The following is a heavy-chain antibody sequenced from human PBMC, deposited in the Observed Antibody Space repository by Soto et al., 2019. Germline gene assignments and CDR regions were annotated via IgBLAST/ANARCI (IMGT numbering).Heavy chain of an antibody. CDR3: ARDHKRGSGSYRAGSDAFDI. V-gene: IGHV1-69*13. CDR2: ISPICCKA. CDR1: AGTFSSYS. Sequence: SVHVSCYASAGTFSSYSIRWMRQAPGRGLEWLGGISPICCKANYAQNYQSRVTTTADEYTSSVYMERSSVGSEDRAVYYCARDHKRGSGSYRAGSDAFDIWGQGTMVTVSS. J-gene: IGHJ3*02. D-gene: IGHD1-26*01.